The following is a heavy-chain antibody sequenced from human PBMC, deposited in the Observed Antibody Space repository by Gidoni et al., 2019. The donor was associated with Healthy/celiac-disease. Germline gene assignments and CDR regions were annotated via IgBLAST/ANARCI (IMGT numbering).Heavy chain of an antibody. V-gene: IGHV3-7*01. CDR2: IKQDGSEK. Sequence: ELQLVESGGGLVQPGGSLRLSCAASGFTFSSYWLSWVRQAPGKGLEWVANIKQDGSEKYYVDSVKGRFTISRDNAKNSLYLQMNSLRAEDTAVYYCARLWFGECFDYWGQGTLVTVSS. D-gene: IGHD3-10*01. CDR3: ARLWFGECFDY. CDR1: GFTFSSYW. J-gene: IGHJ4*02.